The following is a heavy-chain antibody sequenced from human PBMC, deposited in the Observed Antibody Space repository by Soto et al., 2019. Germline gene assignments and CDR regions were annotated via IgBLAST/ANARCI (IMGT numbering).Heavy chain of an antibody. J-gene: IGHJ6*04. Sequence: PGGSLRLSCAASGFTVSSKYMSWVRQAPGKGLEWVSLIQSSGPTYYADSVKGRFTISRDTSENTLHLQMDSLRAEDTAVYYCARDDVLCAGGRCYGVPLDVWGKGTKVTVSS. CDR3: ARDDVLCAGGRCYGVPLDV. CDR1: GFTVSSKY. D-gene: IGHD2-15*01. V-gene: IGHV3-66*01. CDR2: IQSSGPT.